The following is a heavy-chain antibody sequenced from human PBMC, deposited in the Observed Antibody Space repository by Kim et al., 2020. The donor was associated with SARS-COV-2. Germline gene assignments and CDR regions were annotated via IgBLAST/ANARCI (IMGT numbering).Heavy chain of an antibody. Sequence: SETLSLTCTVSGDSNSSSFNYWGWIRQPPGKGLEWIGSVYHSGTTYDSPSLKSRVTVSVDTSKNEFSLKVTSVTAADTAVYFCARLPHDSSGYVDCWGQGILVTVSS. CDR2: VYHSGTT. CDR3: ARLPHDSSGYVDC. CDR1: GDSNSSSFNY. J-gene: IGHJ4*02. V-gene: IGHV4-39*01. D-gene: IGHD3-22*01.